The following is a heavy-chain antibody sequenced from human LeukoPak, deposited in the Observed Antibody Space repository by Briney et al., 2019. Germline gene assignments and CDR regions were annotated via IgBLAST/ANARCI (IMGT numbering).Heavy chain of an antibody. CDR3: ARDNRIQLWLRWAFDI. J-gene: IGHJ3*02. CDR2: ISSSSSYI. D-gene: IGHD5-18*01. Sequence: GGSLRLSCAASGFTFSSYSMNWVRQAPGKGLEWVSSISSSSSYIYYADSVKGRFTISRDNAKNSLYLQMNSLRAEDTAVYYCARDNRIQLWLRWAFDIWGQGTMVTVSS. CDR1: GFTFSSYS. V-gene: IGHV3-21*01.